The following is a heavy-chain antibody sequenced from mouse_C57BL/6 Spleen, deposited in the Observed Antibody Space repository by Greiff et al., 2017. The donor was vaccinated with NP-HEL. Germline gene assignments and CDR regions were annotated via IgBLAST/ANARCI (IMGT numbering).Heavy chain of an antibody. CDR2: IDPSDSYT. J-gene: IGHJ2*01. Sequence: QVQLQQPGAELVRPGTSVKLSCKASGYTFTSYWMHWVKQRPGQGLEWIGLIDPSDSYTNYNQKFKGKATLTVDTSSSTAYMQLSSLTSEDSAVYYCARSEVAPFDYWGQGTTLTVSS. CDR1: GYTFTSYW. D-gene: IGHD1-1*02. CDR3: ARSEVAPFDY. V-gene: IGHV1-59*01.